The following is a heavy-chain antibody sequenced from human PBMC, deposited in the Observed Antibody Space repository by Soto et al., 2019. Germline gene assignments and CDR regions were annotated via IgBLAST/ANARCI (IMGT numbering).Heavy chain of an antibody. V-gene: IGHV4-39*01. CDR2: SGTT. CDR1: GASMSSTNYY. Sequence: PSETLSLTCTVSGASMSSTNYYWGWIRQPPEKGPEWIGSGTTFYNPSLRGRVTISVDTSKNQFSLKLNSVTAADTAVYYCTTYGGETACFDYWGQGNLVTVSS. CDR3: TTYGGETACFDY. J-gene: IGHJ4*02. D-gene: IGHD4-17*01.